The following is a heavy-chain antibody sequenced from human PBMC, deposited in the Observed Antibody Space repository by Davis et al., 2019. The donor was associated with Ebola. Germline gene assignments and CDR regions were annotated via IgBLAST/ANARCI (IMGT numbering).Heavy chain of an antibody. CDR3: ARVAVAGTDGLDY. V-gene: IGHV3-7*03. CDR2: IKQDGSEK. CDR1: GFTFSSYW. Sequence: PGGSLRLSCAASGFTFSSYWMSWVRQAPGKGLEWVANIKQDGSEKYYVDSVKGRFTISRDNAKNSLYLQMNSLRAEDTAVYYCARVAVAGTDGLDYWGQGTLVTVSS. D-gene: IGHD6-19*01. J-gene: IGHJ4*02.